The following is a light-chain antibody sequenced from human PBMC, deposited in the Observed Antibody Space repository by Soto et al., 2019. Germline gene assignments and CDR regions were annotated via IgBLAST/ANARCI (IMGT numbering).Light chain of an antibody. CDR1: QSVSNSY. CDR2: GGS. V-gene: IGKV3-20*01. Sequence: EILLTQSPGTLSLSPGERATLSCRASQSVSNSYLAWYQQKPGQAPRLLIYGGSSRATGIPDRFSGSGSGTDFTLTISRLEPEDFAVYYCHQYGSSPFTFGPGTKVDIK. J-gene: IGKJ3*01. CDR3: HQYGSSPFT.